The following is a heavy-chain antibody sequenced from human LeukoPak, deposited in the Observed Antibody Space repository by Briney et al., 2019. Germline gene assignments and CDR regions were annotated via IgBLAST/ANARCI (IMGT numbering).Heavy chain of an antibody. CDR2: IYYSGST. CDR3: ARGAGSGSSGFDI. V-gene: IGHV4-59*01. CDR1: GGSMSSYY. Sequence: PSETLSLTCTVSGGSMSSYYWSWIRQPPGKGLEWIGYIYYSGSTKYNPSLKSRVTISVDTSKNQFSLKLSSVTAADTAVYYCARGAGSGSSGFDIWGQGTMVTVSS. J-gene: IGHJ3*02. D-gene: IGHD3-10*01.